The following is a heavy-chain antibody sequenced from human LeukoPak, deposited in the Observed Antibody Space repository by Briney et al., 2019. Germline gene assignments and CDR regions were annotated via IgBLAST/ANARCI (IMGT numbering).Heavy chain of an antibody. J-gene: IGHJ6*03. CDR2: LYHSDSI. CDR1: GYSISSGYY. Sequence: SETLSLTCAVSGYSISSGYYWIWIRQPPGKGLEWIVSLYHSDSIYYNPSLESRVTMSLDTSKNQFSLKLSFVTATDMAVYYCARQHDSYHYYYVDVWGTGTTVTVSS. V-gene: IGHV4-38-2*01. CDR3: ARQHDSYHYYYVDV. D-gene: IGHD6-13*01.